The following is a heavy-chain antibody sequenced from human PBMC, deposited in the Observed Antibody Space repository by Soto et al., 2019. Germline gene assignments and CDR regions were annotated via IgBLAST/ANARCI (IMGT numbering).Heavy chain of an antibody. CDR2: ISYDGSNK. Sequence: PGGSLRLSCAASGFTFSSYGMHWVRQAPGKGLEWVAVISYDGSNKYYADSVKGRFTISRDNSKNTLYLQMNSLRAEDTAVYYCAAMATIRPFDYWGQGTLVTVSS. V-gene: IGHV3-30*03. D-gene: IGHD5-12*01. CDR3: AAMATIRPFDY. CDR1: GFTFSSYG. J-gene: IGHJ4*02.